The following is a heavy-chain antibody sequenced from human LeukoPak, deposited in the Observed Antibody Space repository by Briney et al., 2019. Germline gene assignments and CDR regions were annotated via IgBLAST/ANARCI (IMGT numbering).Heavy chain of an antibody. V-gene: IGHV3-7*01. CDR1: GFTFSSYW. D-gene: IGHD6-13*01. Sequence: PGGSLRLSCAASGFTFSSYWMSWVRQAPGKGLEWVANIKQDGSEKYYVDSVKGRFTISRDNAKNSLYLQMNSLRAEDTAVYYCARDHYSRRPTSLYYYGMDVWGQGTTVTVSS. CDR2: IKQDGSEK. J-gene: IGHJ6*02. CDR3: ARDHYSRRPTSLYYYGMDV.